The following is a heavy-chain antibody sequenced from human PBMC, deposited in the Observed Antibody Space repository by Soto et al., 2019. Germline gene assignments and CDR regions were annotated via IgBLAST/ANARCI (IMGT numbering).Heavy chain of an antibody. CDR3: ARSSGSYYGRYYYYYGMDV. J-gene: IGHJ6*02. CDR1: GGSFSGYY. Sequence: QVQLQQWGAGLLKPSETLSLTCAVYGGSFSGYYWSWIRQPPGKGLEWIGEINHSGSTNYNPSPKSRVTISVDTSKNQFSLKLSSVTAADTAVYYCARSSGSYYGRYYYYYGMDVWGQGTTVTVSS. V-gene: IGHV4-34*01. CDR2: INHSGST. D-gene: IGHD1-26*01.